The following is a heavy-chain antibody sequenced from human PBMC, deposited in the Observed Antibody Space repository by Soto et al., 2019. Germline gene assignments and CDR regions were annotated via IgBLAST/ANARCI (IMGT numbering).Heavy chain of an antibody. Sequence: QITLKESGPTLVQPTQTLTLTCTFSGFSLSTTGVGVGWIRQPPGKALEWLALIYWDDAKRYSPSLNSRLTIMKDASNNQMVITMTNMDPVDTSTYYCANTTDPPLALVYWCQGTLVNVSS. D-gene: IGHD1-26*01. CDR3: ANTTDPPLALVY. CDR1: GFSLSTTGVG. J-gene: IGHJ4*02. CDR2: IYWDDAK. V-gene: IGHV2-5*02.